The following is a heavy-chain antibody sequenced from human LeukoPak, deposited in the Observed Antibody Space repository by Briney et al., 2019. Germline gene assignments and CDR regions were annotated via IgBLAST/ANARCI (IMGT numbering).Heavy chain of an antibody. CDR1: GFSISSYY. J-gene: IGHJ3*02. Sequence: SETLSLTCTVSGFSISSYYWSWIRQPAGKGLEWIWRIYTSGSTTYNPSLKRRGTMSVDTSKNQFSLKLSSVTAADTAVYYCARWCSSTSCYSTRRAFDIWGQGTMVTVSS. CDR3: ARWCSSTSCYSTRRAFDI. CDR2: IYTSGST. V-gene: IGHV4-4*07. D-gene: IGHD2-2*02.